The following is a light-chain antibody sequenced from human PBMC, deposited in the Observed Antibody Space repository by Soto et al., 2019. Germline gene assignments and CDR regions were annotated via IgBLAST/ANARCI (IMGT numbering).Light chain of an antibody. V-gene: IGKV3-11*01. Sequence: EIVLSQSPATLSLSKGERATLSCRASQSVSSYLAWYQQKPGQAPRLLIYDASNRATGIPARFSGSGSGTDFTLTISRLEPEDFAVYYCQQYGGSPRTFGQGTKVDIK. J-gene: IGKJ1*01. CDR1: QSVSSY. CDR2: DAS. CDR3: QQYGGSPRT.